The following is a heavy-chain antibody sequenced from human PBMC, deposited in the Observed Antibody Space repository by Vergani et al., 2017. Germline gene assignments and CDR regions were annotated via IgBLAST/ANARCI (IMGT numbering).Heavy chain of an antibody. J-gene: IGHJ3*02. CDR2: INPNSGGT. CDR3: ATSIIVVVVAATRNGFAFDI. V-gene: IGHV1-2*02. D-gene: IGHD2-15*01. Sequence: QVQLVQSGAEVKKPGASVKVSCKASGYTFTGYYMHWVRQAPGQGLEWMGWINPNSGGTNYAQKFQGRVTMTRDTSISTAYMELSRLRSDDTAVDYCATSIIVVVVAATRNGFAFDIWGQGTMVTVSS. CDR1: GYTFTGYY.